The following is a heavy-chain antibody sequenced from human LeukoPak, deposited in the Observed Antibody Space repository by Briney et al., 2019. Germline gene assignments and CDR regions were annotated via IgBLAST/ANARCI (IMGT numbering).Heavy chain of an antibody. CDR3: ARDKQYSSGWYDY. CDR1: GGSISGFY. CDR2: IYYSGST. D-gene: IGHD6-19*01. V-gene: IGHV4-59*01. J-gene: IGHJ4*02. Sequence: SETLSLTCTVSGGSISGFYWSWVRQPPGKGLEWIGYIYYSGSTNYNPSLKSRVTISVDTSKNQFSLKLSSVTAADTAVYYCARDKQYSSGWYDYWGQGTLVTVSS.